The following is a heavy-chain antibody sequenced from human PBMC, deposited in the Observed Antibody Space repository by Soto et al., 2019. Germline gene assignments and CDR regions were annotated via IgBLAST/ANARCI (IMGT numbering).Heavy chain of an antibody. CDR1: GGSISGYY. V-gene: IGHV4-59*01. J-gene: IGHJ6*02. CDR3: ARDLWGYCGADCSPLDV. Sequence: SETLSLTCTVSGGSISGYYWSWIRQPPGKGLEWIGYMYNTGSTVYNPSFKSRVTISVDTSKNQFSLKLNSVTAADTAVYYCARDLWGYCGADCSPLDVWGQGTTVTVSS. CDR2: MYNTGST. D-gene: IGHD2-21*02.